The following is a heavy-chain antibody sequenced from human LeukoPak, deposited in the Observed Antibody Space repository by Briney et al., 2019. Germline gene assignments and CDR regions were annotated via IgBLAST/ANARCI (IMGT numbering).Heavy chain of an antibody. CDR2: IIPIFGTA. Sequence: SVKVSCKASGGTFSSYAISWVRQAPGQGLEWMGGIIPIFGTANYARKFQGRVTITADKSTSTAYMELSSLRSEDTAVYYCARGRRRTGTLDYWGQGTLVTVSS. CDR3: ARGRRRTGTLDY. J-gene: IGHJ4*02. V-gene: IGHV1-69*06. CDR1: GGTFSSYA. D-gene: IGHD1-7*01.